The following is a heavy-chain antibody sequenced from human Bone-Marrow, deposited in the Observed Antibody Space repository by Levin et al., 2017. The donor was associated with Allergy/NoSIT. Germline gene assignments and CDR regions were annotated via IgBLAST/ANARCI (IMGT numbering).Heavy chain of an antibody. CDR2: ISKTGINT. Sequence: GESLKISCAASGFTFSTYAMSWVRQAPGKGLEWVSSISKTGINTHYADSVKGRFIISRDNSKNTLYLQMNSLRAEDTAIYFCAKDALITMAGGFYQYHGMDVWGQGTTVTVSS. V-gene: IGHV3-23*01. J-gene: IGHJ6*02. CDR1: GFTFSTYA. D-gene: IGHD6-19*01. CDR3: AKDALITMAGGFYQYHGMDV.